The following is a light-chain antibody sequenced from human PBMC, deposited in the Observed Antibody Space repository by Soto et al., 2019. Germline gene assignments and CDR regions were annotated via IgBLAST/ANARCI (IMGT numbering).Light chain of an antibody. V-gene: IGLV1-44*01. J-gene: IGLJ2*01. CDR3: AAWDDSLNGPV. CDR1: NSNIGSNT. Sequence: QSVLTQPPSASGTPGQRVTISCSGSNSNIGSNTVNWYQHLPGTAPKLLIYSNNQRPSGVPDRFSGSKSVISASLAISGLQSEDEADYYCAAWDDSLNGPVFGGGTQLTVL. CDR2: SNN.